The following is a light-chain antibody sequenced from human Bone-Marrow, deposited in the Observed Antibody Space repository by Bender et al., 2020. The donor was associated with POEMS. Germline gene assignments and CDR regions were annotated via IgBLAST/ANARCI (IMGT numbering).Light chain of an antibody. Sequence: QSVLTQPPSASGTPGQRVTISCSGGSSNIGAHAVNWYQHLPGPAPKLLSYSSHRRPSEVPDRFSGSRCGTSASLAISGLESEEEADYYCAVWDDSLNGWVFGGGTKLTVL. CDR3: AVWDDSLNGWV. CDR2: SSH. V-gene: IGLV1-44*01. J-gene: IGLJ3*02. CDR1: SSNIGAHA.